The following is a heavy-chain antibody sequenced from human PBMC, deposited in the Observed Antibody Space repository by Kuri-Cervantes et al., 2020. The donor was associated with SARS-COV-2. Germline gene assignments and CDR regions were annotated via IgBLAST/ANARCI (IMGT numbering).Heavy chain of an antibody. CDR2: IRYDGSNK. J-gene: IGHJ4*02. CDR3: AKEKQAGKEGLLSFDY. D-gene: IGHD1-1*01. Sequence: GGSLRLSCAASGFTFSSYAMHWVRQAPGKGLEWVAFIRYDGSNKYYADSVKGRFTISRDNSKNTLYLQMNSLRAEDTAVYYCAKEKQAGKEGLLSFDYWGQGTLVTVSS. CDR1: GFTFSSYA. V-gene: IGHV3-30*02.